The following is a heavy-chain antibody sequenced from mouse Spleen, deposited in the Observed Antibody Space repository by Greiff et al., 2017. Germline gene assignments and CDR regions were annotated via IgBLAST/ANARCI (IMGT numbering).Heavy chain of an antibody. J-gene: IGHJ3*01. V-gene: IGHV5-9*01. CDR3: ARHYYGSSLWFAY. CDR2: ISGGGGNT. Sequence: EVNVVESGGGLVKPGGSLKLSCAASGFTFSSYTMSWVRQTPEKRLEWVATISGGGGNTYYPDSVKGRFTISRDNAKNTLYLQMSSLRSEDTALYYCARHYYGSSLWFAYWGQGTLVTVSA. CDR1: GFTFSSYT. D-gene: IGHD1-1*01.